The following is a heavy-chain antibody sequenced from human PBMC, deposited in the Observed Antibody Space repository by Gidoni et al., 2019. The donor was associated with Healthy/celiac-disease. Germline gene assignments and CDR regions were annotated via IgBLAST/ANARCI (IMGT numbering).Heavy chain of an antibody. J-gene: IGHJ6*02. CDR3: ARASIAARYGMDV. CDR1: GYTFTSYA. Sequence: QVQLVQSGAAVKKPGASVTVSCKASGYTFTSYAMHWVRQDTGQRLEWMGWINAGNGNTKYSHKFQGRVTITRDTSASTAYMELSSLRSEDTAVYYGARASIAARYGMDVWGQGTTVTVSS. D-gene: IGHD6-6*01. CDR2: INAGNGNT. V-gene: IGHV1-3*01.